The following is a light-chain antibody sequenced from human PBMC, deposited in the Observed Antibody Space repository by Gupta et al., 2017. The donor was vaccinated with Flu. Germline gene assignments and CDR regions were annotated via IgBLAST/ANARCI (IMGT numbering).Light chain of an antibody. CDR2: EFS. Sequence: TSCRSSQSLVNKKGITYFNWLQQRPGQSPRRLIYEFSNRDSGVPNIFSGSGSGTDFTLKISRVEADDVVVYYCMRGTHPWTFGQGTRLEI. V-gene: IGKV2-30*01. CDR3: MRGTHPWT. J-gene: IGKJ2*02. CDR1: QSLVNKKGITY.